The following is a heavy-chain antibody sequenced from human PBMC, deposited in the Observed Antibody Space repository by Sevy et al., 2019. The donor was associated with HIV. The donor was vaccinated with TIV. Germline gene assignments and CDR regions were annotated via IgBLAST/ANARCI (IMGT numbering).Heavy chain of an antibody. CDR1: GFTFSKYP. CDR2: ISSSSNYI. Sequence: GGSLRLSCVVSGFTFSKYPMNWVRQAPGKGLGWVSSISSSSNYIYYGDSVKSRFTISRDNAKNSLYLQMNSLRADDTAVYYCARDGGCSSTACLLYFDYWGQGTLVTVSS. CDR3: ARDGGCSSTACLLYFDY. D-gene: IGHD2-2*01. J-gene: IGHJ4*02. V-gene: IGHV3-21*01.